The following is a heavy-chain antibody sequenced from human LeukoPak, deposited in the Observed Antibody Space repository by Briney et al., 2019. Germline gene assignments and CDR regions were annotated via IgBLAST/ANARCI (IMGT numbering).Heavy chain of an antibody. J-gene: IGHJ2*01. D-gene: IGHD4-17*01. V-gene: IGHV4-59*01. CDR2: IYYSGST. CDR3: ARESIGTYGDYRHGYWFYFDL. CDR1: GGSISSYY. Sequence: KASETLSLTCTVSGGSISSYYWSWIRQPPGKGLEWIGYIYYSGSTNYNPSLKSRVTISVDTSKNQFSLKLSSVTAADTAVYYCARESIGTYGDYRHGYWFYFDLWGRGTLVTVSS.